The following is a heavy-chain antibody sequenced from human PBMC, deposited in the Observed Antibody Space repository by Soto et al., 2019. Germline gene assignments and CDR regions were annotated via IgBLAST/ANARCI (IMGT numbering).Heavy chain of an antibody. V-gene: IGHV3-64*01. CDR3: ARRARPDFYYMDV. CDR2: IRSDGIGT. J-gene: IGHJ6*03. CDR1: GFTFSSYG. Sequence: PGGSLRLSCAASGFTFSSYGMHWVRQAPGKGLEYVSGIRSDGIGTYYANSVQGRFTISRDNSKNTVYLQMGSLRPEDMAVYYCARRARPDFYYMDVWGKGTTVTVSS. D-gene: IGHD6-6*01.